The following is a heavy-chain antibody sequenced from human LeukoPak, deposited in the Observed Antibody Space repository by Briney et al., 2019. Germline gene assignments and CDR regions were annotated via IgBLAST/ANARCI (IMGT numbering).Heavy chain of an antibody. V-gene: IGHV4-39*01. CDR1: GVSISSSNSY. D-gene: IGHD6-13*01. J-gene: IGHJ5*02. CDR2: IYYSGNT. Sequence: SETLSLTCTVSGVSISSSNSYWGWIRQPPGKGLEWIGSIYYSGNTYYNASLKSQVSISIDTSKNQFSLKLSSVTAADTAVYYCARSEYSSSCFWFDPWGQGTLVTVSS. CDR3: ARSEYSSSCFWFDP.